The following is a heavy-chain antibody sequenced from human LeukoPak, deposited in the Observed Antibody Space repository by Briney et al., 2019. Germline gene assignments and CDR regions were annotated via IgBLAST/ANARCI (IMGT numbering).Heavy chain of an antibody. J-gene: IGHJ3*02. Sequence: SETLSLTCTVSGGSISSYYWSWIRQPPGKGLEWIGYIHYSGSTNYNPSLKSRVTISVDTSKNQFSLKLSSVTAADTAVYYCARDTRGGFGNDAFDIWGQGTMVTVSS. CDR3: ARDTRGGFGNDAFDI. CDR1: GGSISSYY. CDR2: IHYSGST. V-gene: IGHV4-59*01. D-gene: IGHD3-10*01.